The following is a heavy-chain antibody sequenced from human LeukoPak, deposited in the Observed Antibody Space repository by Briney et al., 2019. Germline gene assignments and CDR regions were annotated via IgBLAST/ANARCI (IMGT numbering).Heavy chain of an antibody. CDR1: GFTFSSYG. V-gene: IGHV3-33*01. D-gene: IGHD1-26*01. Sequence: GGSLRLSCAASGFTFSSYGMHWVRRAPGKGLEWVAVIWNDGSNKYYADSVKGRFTISRDNSKNTLYLQMNSLRAEDTAVYYCATDLDSGSYSGYYYYGMDVWGQGTTVTVSS. CDR3: ATDLDSGSYSGYYYYGMDV. CDR2: IWNDGSNK. J-gene: IGHJ6*02.